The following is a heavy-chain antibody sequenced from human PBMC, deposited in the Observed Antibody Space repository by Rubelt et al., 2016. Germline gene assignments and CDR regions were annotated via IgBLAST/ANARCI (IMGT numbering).Heavy chain of an antibody. CDR1: GGSFSGYY. Sequence: QVQLQQWGAGLLKPPETLSLTCAVYGGSFSGYYWSWIRQPPGKGLEWIGEINHSGSTNYNPSLKGRCTISVDTSKNQFSRKLSSVTAADTAVYYCARIDCSSTSCYLPTDYWGQGTLVTVSS. CDR3: ARIDCSSTSCYLPTDY. V-gene: IGHV4-34*01. J-gene: IGHJ4*02. CDR2: INHSGST. D-gene: IGHD2-2*01.